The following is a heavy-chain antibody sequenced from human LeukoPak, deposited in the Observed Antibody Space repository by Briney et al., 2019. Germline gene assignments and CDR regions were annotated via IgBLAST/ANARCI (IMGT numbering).Heavy chain of an antibody. CDR3: ATQDPWGIGVAHAFDV. CDR1: GGSISSSSYY. V-gene: IGHV4-39*01. J-gene: IGHJ3*01. Sequence: PSETLSLTCTVSGGSISSSSYYWGWIRQPPGKGLEWIGSIYYSGSTYYNPSLKSRVTISVDTSKNQFTLKVTSVTAADTAVYYCATQDPWGIGVAHAFDVWGQGTMVTVSS. D-gene: IGHD6-19*01. CDR2: IYYSGST.